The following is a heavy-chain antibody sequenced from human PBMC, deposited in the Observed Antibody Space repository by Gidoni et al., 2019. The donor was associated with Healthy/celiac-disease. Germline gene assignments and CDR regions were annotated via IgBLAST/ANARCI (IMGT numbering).Heavy chain of an antibody. CDR3: ARVRRGRQWLVLETHAFDI. CDR1: GFTFSSYW. J-gene: IGHJ3*02. D-gene: IGHD6-19*01. V-gene: IGHV3-7*01. CDR2: IKQDGSEK. Sequence: EVQLVESGGGLVQPGGSLRLSCAASGFTFSSYWMSWVRQAPGKGLEWVANIKQDGSEKYYVDSVKGRFTISRDNAKNSLYLQMNSLRAEDTAVYYCARVRRGRQWLVLETHAFDIWGQGTMVTVSS.